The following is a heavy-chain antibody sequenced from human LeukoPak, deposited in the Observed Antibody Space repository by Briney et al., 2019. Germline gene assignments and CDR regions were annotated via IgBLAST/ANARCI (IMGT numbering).Heavy chain of an antibody. CDR2: IWSDSTNR. V-gene: IGHV3-33*01. Sequence: PGGSLRLSCAASGFIFSHHGMHWVRQAPGKGLEWVAVIWSDSTNRFYADSVKGRFTTSRDNSQNTVFLQMNSLRVNDTAIYYCARDAQRGFDYSNSLKNWGRGTLVTVSS. CDR1: GFIFSHHG. J-gene: IGHJ4*01. D-gene: IGHD4-11*01. CDR3: ARDAQRGFDYSNSLKN.